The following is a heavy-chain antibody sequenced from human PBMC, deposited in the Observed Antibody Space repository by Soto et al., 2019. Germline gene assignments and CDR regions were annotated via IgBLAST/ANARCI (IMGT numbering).Heavy chain of an antibody. CDR3: ARIGYSYGAHFDY. V-gene: IGHV4-30-2*01. Sequence: SETLSLTCAVSGGSISSGGYSWSWIRQPPGKGLEWIGYIYHSGSTYYDPSLKSRVTISVDRSKNQFSLKLSSVTAADTAVYYCARIGYSYGAHFDYWGQGTLVTVSS. CDR2: IYHSGST. D-gene: IGHD5-18*01. J-gene: IGHJ4*02. CDR1: GGSISSGGYS.